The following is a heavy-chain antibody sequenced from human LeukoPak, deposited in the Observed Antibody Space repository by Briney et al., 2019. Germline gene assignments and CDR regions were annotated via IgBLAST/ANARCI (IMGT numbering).Heavy chain of an antibody. V-gene: IGHV1-2*02. CDR3: ARGTTLTTLPYYYYFIDV. J-gene: IGHJ6*03. CDR1: GCTFTGYY. D-gene: IGHD4-17*01. CDR2: INPNSGGT. Sequence: ASVKVSCKASGCTFTGYYMHWVRQAPGQGLEWMGWINPNSGGTNYAQKFQGRVTMTRDTSISTAYMELSRLRSDDAAVYYCARGTTLTTLPYYYYFIDVWGKGTTVTISS.